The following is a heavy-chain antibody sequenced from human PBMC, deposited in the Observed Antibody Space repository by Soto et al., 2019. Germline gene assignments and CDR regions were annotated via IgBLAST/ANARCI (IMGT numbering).Heavy chain of an antibody. CDR3: ARAHPTDSSSWYFFGY. D-gene: IGHD6-13*01. CDR1: GFTFSDYY. J-gene: IGHJ4*02. V-gene: IGHV3-11*01. CDR2: ISSSGSTI. Sequence: GGSLRLFCAASGFTFSDYYMSWIRQAPGKGLEWVSYISSSGSTIYYAGSVKGRFTISRDNAKNALYLQMNSLRAEDTAVYYCARAHPTDSSSWYFFGYWGQGTLVTVSS.